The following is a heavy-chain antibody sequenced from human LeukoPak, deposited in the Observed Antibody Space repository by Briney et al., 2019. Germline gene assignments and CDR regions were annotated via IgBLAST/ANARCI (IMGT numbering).Heavy chain of an antibody. CDR1: GFTFSSYA. D-gene: IGHD1-1*01. V-gene: IGHV3-30*04. Sequence: GGSLRLSYAASGFTFSSYAMHWVRQAPGKGLEWVAVISYDGSNKYYADSVKGRFTISRDNSKNTLYLQMNSLRAEDTAVYYCARTEEHWGQGTLVTVSS. CDR3: ARTEEH. J-gene: IGHJ4*02. CDR2: ISYDGSNK.